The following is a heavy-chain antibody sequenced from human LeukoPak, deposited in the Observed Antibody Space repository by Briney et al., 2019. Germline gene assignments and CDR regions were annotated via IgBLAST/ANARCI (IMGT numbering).Heavy chain of an antibody. CDR2: TYYRSKWYN. Sequence: SQTLSLTCAISGDSVSSNSAAWNWIRQSPSRGLEWLGRTYYRSKWYNDYAVSVKSRITLNPDTSTHQFSLQLISVTPEDTALYYCAIVDTADLYYFDYWGQGTLVTVSS. V-gene: IGHV6-1*01. CDR1: GDSVSSNSAA. J-gene: IGHJ4*02. CDR3: AIVDTADLYYFDY. D-gene: IGHD5-18*01.